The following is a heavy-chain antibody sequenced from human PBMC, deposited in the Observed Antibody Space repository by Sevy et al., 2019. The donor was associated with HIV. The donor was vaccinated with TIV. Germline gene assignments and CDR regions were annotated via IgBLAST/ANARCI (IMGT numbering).Heavy chain of an antibody. D-gene: IGHD4-4*01. V-gene: IGHV3-30*02. CDR3: ARNFEFRTTVIAVAEPN. J-gene: IGHJ4*02. CDR2: IRYDGSNK. Sequence: GGSLRLSCAASGFTFSSYGMHWVRQAPGKGLEWVAFIRYDGSNKYYADSVKGRFTISRDNSKKTQYLQMNSLRAEDTAVYYCARNFEFRTTVIAVAEPNWGQGTLVTVSS. CDR1: GFTFSSYG.